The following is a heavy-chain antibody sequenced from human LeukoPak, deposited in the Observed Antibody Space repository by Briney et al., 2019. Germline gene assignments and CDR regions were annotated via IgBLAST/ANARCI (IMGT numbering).Heavy chain of an antibody. CDR1: GGAFSKNA. CDR3: ARERDGYNSSPFDY. Sequence: SVKVSCKASGGAFSKNAISWVRQAPGQGLEWMGRSIPVFGTANYAQKFQARLTITTDLSTSTVYMELTRLRSDDTAVYYCARERDGYNSSPFDYWGLGTLLTVSS. D-gene: IGHD5-24*01. V-gene: IGHV1-69*05. J-gene: IGHJ4*02. CDR2: SIPVFGTA.